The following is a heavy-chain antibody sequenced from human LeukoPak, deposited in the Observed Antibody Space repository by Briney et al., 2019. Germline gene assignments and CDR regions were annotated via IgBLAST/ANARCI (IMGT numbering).Heavy chain of an antibody. J-gene: IGHJ4*02. CDR1: GYTFTSYG. CDR3: ARVAIMITFGGVIVSRPFDY. Sequence: ASVKVSCKASGYTFTSYGISWVRQAPGQGLEWMGWISAYNGNTNYAQKLQGRVTMTTDTSTSTAYMELRSLRSDDTAVYYCARVAIMITFGGVIVSRPFDYWGQGTLVTVSP. V-gene: IGHV1-18*04. D-gene: IGHD3-16*02. CDR2: ISAYNGNT.